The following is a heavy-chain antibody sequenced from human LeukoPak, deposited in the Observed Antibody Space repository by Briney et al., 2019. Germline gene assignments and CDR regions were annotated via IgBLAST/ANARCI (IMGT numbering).Heavy chain of an antibody. CDR3: ARDQRGSGGLDY. D-gene: IGHD3-10*01. CDR1: GYTFTGYY. Sequence: ASVKVSCKASGYTFTGYYMHWVRQAPGQGLEWMGWINPNSGGTNYAQKFQGRVTMTRDTSISTAYMELSRLRSDDPAVYYCARDQRGSGGLDYWGQGTLVTVSS. J-gene: IGHJ4*02. V-gene: IGHV1-2*02. CDR2: INPNSGGT.